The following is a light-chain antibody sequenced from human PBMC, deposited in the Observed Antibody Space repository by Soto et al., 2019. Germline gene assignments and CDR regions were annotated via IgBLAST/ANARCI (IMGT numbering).Light chain of an antibody. CDR1: QSLSRSY. Sequence: EIVLTPSQGALSLSPGEGASLSCRASQSLSRSYVAWYQQNLGQPPRLLIYGASNRATGIPDRFSGSWSGSEFTLTISRLEPADFAVYYCQQYGISPSYTFAQGTKVDIK. V-gene: IGKV3-20*01. CDR3: QQYGISPSYT. J-gene: IGKJ2*01. CDR2: GAS.